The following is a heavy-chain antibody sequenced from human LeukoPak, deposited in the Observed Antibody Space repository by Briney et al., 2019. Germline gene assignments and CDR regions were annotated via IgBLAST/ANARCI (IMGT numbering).Heavy chain of an antibody. CDR3: ASGYCSSTSCYNTFDY. V-gene: IGHV1-69*05. CDR1: GGTYSSYA. D-gene: IGHD2-2*02. J-gene: IGHJ4*02. Sequence: SVKVSCKASGGTYSSYAISWVRQAPGQGLEWMGGIIPIFGTANYAQKFQGRVTITTDESTSTAYMELSSLRSEDTAVYYCASGYCSSTSCYNTFDYWGQGTLVTVSS. CDR2: IIPIFGTA.